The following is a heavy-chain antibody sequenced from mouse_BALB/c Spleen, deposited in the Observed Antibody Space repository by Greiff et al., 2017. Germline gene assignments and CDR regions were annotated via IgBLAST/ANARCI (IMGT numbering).Heavy chain of an antibody. CDR2: ISSGGGST. Sequence: EVQLVESGGGLVKPGGSLKLSCAASGFAFSSYDMSWVRQTPEKRLEWVAYISSGGGSTYYPDTVKGRFTISRDNAKNTLYLQMSSLKSEDTAMYYGARGEELLRLSWFAYWGQGTLVTVSA. CDR3: ARGEELLRLSWFAY. J-gene: IGHJ3*01. CDR1: GFAFSSYD. V-gene: IGHV5-12-1*01. D-gene: IGHD1-2*01.